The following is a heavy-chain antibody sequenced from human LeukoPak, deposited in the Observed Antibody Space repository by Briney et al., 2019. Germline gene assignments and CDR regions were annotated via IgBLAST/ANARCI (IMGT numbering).Heavy chain of an antibody. CDR3: ARDRASGTYYGINGDY. CDR2: ISSSSSTI. CDR1: GFTFSSYN. D-gene: IGHD1-26*01. V-gene: IGHV3-48*02. Sequence: PGGSLRLSCAASGFTFSSYNMNWVRQAPGKGLEWVSYISSSSSTIFYADSVKGRFTISRDNAKNSLSLQMNSLRDENTAAYYCARDRASGTYYGINGDYWGQGTLVTVSP. J-gene: IGHJ4*02.